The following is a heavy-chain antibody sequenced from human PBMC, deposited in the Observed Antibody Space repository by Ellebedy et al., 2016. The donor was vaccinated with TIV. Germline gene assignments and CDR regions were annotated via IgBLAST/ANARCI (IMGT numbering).Heavy chain of an antibody. Sequence: AASVKVSCKASGYIFSTYAINWVRQAPGQGPEWMGWINTDTGNPTYAQGFTGRFVFSLDISVHTAHLQINSLKAEDTAVYYCARVESGATDKALGTWGQGTLVTVSS. CDR1: GYIFSTYA. CDR3: ARVESGATDKALGT. CDR2: INTDTGNP. J-gene: IGHJ5*02. V-gene: IGHV7-4-1*02. D-gene: IGHD5-18*01.